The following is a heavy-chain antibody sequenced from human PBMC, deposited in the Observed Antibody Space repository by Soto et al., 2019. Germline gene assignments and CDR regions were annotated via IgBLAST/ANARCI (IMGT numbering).Heavy chain of an antibody. V-gene: IGHV5-51*01. CDR1: GYSFTSYW. D-gene: IGHD3-16*02. J-gene: IGHJ3*02. CDR3: ARLVIIWGSYRSQEDAFDI. Sequence: GESLKISCKGSGYSFTSYWIGWVRQMPGKGLEWMGIIYPGDSDTRYSPSFQGQVTISADKSISTAYLQWSSLKASDTAMYYCARLVIIWGSYRSQEDAFDIWGQGTMVTVSS. CDR2: IYPGDSDT.